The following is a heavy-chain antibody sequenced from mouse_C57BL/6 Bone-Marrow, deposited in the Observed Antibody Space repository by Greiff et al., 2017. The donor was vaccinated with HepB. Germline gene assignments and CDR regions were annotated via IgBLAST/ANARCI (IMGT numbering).Heavy chain of an antibody. CDR2: IYPSDSET. Sequence: VQLQQPGAELVRPGSSVKLSCKASGYTFTSYWMDWVKQRPGQGLEWIGNIYPSDSETHYNQKFKDKATLTVDKSSSTAYMQLSSLTSEDSAVYYCAGRGSSYYYAMDYWGQGNSVTVSS. CDR1: GYTFTSYW. D-gene: IGHD1-1*01. V-gene: IGHV1-61*01. J-gene: IGHJ4*01. CDR3: AGRGSSYYYAMDY.